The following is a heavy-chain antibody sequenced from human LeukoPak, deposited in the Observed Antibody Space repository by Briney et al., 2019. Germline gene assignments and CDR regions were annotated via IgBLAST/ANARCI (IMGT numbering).Heavy chain of an antibody. CDR3: AKGGAAADKYFQE. J-gene: IGHJ1*01. D-gene: IGHD6-13*01. CDR2: IKQDGSEK. V-gene: IGHV3-7*03. Sequence: PGGSLRLSCAASGFTFSSYWMSWVRQAPGKGLEWVANIKQDGSEKYYVDSVKGRFTISRDNAKNILYLQMNSLRVEDTASYYCAKGGAAADKYFQEWGQGTLVTVSS. CDR1: GFTFSSYW.